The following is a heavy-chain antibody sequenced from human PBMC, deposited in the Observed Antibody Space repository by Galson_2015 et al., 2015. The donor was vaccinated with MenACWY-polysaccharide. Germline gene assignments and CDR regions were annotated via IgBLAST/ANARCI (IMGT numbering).Heavy chain of an antibody. CDR1: GFTFSNAW. Sequence: SLRLSCAASGFTFSNAWMTWVRQAPGKGLEWVACIKSKNDAGTRDYAVPGKGRFTISRDDSKNTLYLQMNSLKIEDTAVYYCNTIRDLYGIDVWGQGTPVAVSS. CDR2: IKSKNDAGTR. D-gene: IGHD2-21*01. J-gene: IGHJ6*02. CDR3: NTIRDLYGIDV. V-gene: IGHV3-15*01.